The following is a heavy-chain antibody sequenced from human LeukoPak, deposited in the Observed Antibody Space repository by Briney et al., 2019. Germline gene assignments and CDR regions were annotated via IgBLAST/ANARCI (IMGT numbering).Heavy chain of an antibody. Sequence: GASVKVSCKASGYTFTSYAMNWVRQAPRQGLEWMGWINTNTGNPTYAQGFTGRFVFSLDTSVSTAYLQISSLKAEDIAVYYCARVSRSRGEWLFDNWDQGTLVTVSS. V-gene: IGHV7-4-1*02. CDR2: INTNTGNP. CDR1: GYTFTSYA. D-gene: IGHD3-3*01. J-gene: IGHJ4*02. CDR3: ARVSRSRGEWLFDN.